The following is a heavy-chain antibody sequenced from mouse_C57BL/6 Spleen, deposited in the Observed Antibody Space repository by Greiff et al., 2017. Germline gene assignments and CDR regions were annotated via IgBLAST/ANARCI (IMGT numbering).Heavy chain of an antibody. J-gene: IGHJ4*01. CDR2: VWSDGST. CDR1: GFSLTSYG. Sequence: VKLVESGPGLVAPSQSLSITCTVSGFSLTSYGVHWVRQPPGKGLVWLVVVWSDGSTTYNSALKSRLSISKDNSKSQFFLKMNSLQTYDTAMYYCARHGSNYGAMDYWGQGTSVAVSS. V-gene: IGHV2-6-1*01. D-gene: IGHD2-5*01. CDR3: ARHGSNYGAMDY.